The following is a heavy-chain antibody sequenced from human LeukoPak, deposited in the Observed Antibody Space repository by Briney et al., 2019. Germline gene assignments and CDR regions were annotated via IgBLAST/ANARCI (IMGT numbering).Heavy chain of an antibody. CDR2: INHSGST. Sequence: PSETLSLTCAVYGGSFSGYYWSWIRQPPGKGLEWIGEINHSGSTNYNPSLKSRVTISVDTSKNQFSLKLSSVTAADTAVYYCAGGRADYVWGSYPSPRDAFDIWGQGTMVTVSS. CDR1: GGSFSGYY. CDR3: AGGRADYVWGSYPSPRDAFDI. J-gene: IGHJ3*02. V-gene: IGHV4-34*01. D-gene: IGHD3-16*02.